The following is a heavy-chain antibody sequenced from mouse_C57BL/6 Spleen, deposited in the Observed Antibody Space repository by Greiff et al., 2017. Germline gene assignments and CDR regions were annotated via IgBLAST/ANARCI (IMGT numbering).Heavy chain of an antibody. V-gene: IGHV1-39*01. CDR3: GGGGTLAY. CDR2: INPNYGST. Sequence: VHVQQSGPELVKPGASVKLSCKASGYSFTDYNMNWVKQSNGKSLEWIGVINPNYGSTSYNQKFKGKATLTVDQSSSTAYMQLNSLTSEDSTVYYCGGGGTLAYGGQGTLVTVSA. D-gene: IGHD2-14*01. J-gene: IGHJ3*01. CDR1: GYSFTDYN.